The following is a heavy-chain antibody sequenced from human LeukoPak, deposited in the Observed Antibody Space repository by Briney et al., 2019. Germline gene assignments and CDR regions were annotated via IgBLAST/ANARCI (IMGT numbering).Heavy chain of an antibody. CDR1: GFTFSSYS. CDR2: ISSSSSYI. D-gene: IGHD2-15*01. V-gene: IGHV3-21*04. CDR3: ARALTYCSGGSCYQYYFDY. J-gene: IGHJ4*02. Sequence: GGSLRLSCAASGFTFSSYSMNWVRRSPGKGLEWVSSISSSSSYIYYVDSVKGRFTISRDNAKNSLYLQMNSLRAEDTAVYYCARALTYCSGGSCYQYYFDYWGQGTLVTVSS.